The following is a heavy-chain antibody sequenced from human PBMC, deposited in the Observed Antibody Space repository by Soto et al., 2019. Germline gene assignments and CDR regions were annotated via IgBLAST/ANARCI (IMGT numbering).Heavy chain of an antibody. J-gene: IGHJ6*02. D-gene: IGHD3-16*01. CDR3: AMVDVYVTPSPQDV. CDR1: GYTFTRYG. V-gene: IGHV1-18*01. Sequence: QVQLVQSGAEVKNPGASVKVSCKASGYTFTRYGIGWARQAPGQGLEWMGWINTYNGNTNYAQNVQGRVTLTTDTSTSTAYMELGSVRSNDTAIYYCAMVDVYVTPSPQDVWGQGTTVIVSS. CDR2: INTYNGNT.